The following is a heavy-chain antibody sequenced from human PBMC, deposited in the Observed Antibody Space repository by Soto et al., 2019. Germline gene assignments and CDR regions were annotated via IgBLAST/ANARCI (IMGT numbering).Heavy chain of an antibody. Sequence: EVQLVESGGGLVQHGGSLRLSCVASGFTFSTYSMNWVRQAPGKGLEWVSYITSRSSTIHYADSVKGRFTISRDNAKNSLYLQMNSLRAEDTAVYYCTRDPHALDFWGQGILVTVSS. J-gene: IGHJ4*02. CDR3: TRDPHALDF. CDR1: GFTFSTYS. V-gene: IGHV3-48*01. CDR2: ITSRSSTI.